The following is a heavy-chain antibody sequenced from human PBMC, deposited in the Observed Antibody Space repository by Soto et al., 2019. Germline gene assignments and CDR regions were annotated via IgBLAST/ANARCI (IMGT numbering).Heavy chain of an antibody. V-gene: IGHV2-5*02. CDR2: IYWDDDK. D-gene: IGHD5-12*01. J-gene: IGHJ4*02. CDR3: AHRRSGYSGYDYGVFFDY. CDR1: GFSLSTSGVG. Sequence: QITLKESGPTLVKPTQTLTLTCTFSGFSLSTSGVGVGWIHQPPGKALEWLALIYWDDDKRYSPSLKSRLTITKDTSKNQVVLTMTNMDPVDTATYYCAHRRSGYSGYDYGVFFDYWGQGTLVTVSS.